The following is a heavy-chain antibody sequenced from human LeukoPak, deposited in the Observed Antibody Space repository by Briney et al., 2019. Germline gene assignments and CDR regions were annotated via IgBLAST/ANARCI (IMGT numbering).Heavy chain of an antibody. Sequence: SVKVSCKASGGTFSSYAISWVRQAPGQGLEWMGGIIPIFGTANYARKFQGRVTITADESTSTAYMELSSLRSEDTAVYYCARDRALKGAELSLYRDMDVWGQGTTVTVSS. CDR3: ARDRALKGAELSLYRDMDV. D-gene: IGHD3-16*02. CDR1: GGTFSSYA. V-gene: IGHV1-69*01. CDR2: IIPIFGTA. J-gene: IGHJ6*02.